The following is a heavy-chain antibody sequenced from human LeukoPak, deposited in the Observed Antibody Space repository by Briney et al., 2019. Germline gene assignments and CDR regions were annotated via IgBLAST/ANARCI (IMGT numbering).Heavy chain of an antibody. V-gene: IGHV3-23*01. Sequence: GGSLRLSCAASGFTFSSYGMHWVRQAPGKGLEWVSAISGSGGSTYYADSVKGRFTISRDNSKNTLYLQMNSLRAEDTAVYYCAKNRPVLRFLEWLFSDYWGQGTLVTVSS. CDR2: ISGSGGST. J-gene: IGHJ4*02. CDR3: AKNRPVLRFLEWLFSDY. CDR1: GFTFSSYG. D-gene: IGHD3-3*01.